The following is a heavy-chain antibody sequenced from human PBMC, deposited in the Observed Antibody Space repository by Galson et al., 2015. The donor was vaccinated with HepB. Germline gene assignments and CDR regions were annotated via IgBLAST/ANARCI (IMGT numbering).Heavy chain of an antibody. V-gene: IGHV2-70*11. CDR3: ARTSGSYLEDYYYYGMDV. CDR1: GFSLRTSGMC. Sequence: PALVKPTQTLTLTCTFSGFSLRTSGMCVSWIRQPPGKALEWLARIDWDDDKYYSTSLKTRLTISKDTSKNQVVLTMTNMDPVDTATYYCARTSGSYLEDYYYYGMDVWGQGTTVTVSS. D-gene: IGHD1-26*01. J-gene: IGHJ6*02. CDR2: IDWDDDK.